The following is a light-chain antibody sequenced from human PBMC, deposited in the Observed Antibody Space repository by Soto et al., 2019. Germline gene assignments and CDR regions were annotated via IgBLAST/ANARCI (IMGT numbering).Light chain of an antibody. CDR2: AAS. Sequence: DIRLTQSPSFLSASVGDRVTITCRASHDINRYLAWYQQKPGKAPKLLIYAASTLHNAVPSRFSGVGSGTEFTLTISSLQPEDFATYYCQQLHIYPRTFGQGTKVEF. CDR3: QQLHIYPRT. J-gene: IGKJ1*01. CDR1: HDINRY. V-gene: IGKV1-9*01.